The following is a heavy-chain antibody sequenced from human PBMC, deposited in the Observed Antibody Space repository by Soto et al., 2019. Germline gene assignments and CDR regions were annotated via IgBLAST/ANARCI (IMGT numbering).Heavy chain of an antibody. Sequence: QVQLVQSGAEVKKPGSSVKVSCKASGNTLSSYAFTWLRQAPGKGFELMGTIIPILRTTEYEQKFQGRVTITADESTTTVYMELSGLTSGDTGIYFCARGYQPILPFDLWGQGTLVTVSS. CDR3: ARGYQPILPFDL. D-gene: IGHD2-15*01. J-gene: IGHJ4*02. CDR2: IIPILRTT. V-gene: IGHV1-69*11. CDR1: GNTLSSYA.